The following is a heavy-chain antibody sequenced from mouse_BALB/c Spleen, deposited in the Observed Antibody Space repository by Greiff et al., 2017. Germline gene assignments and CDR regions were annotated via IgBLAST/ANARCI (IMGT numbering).Heavy chain of an antibody. V-gene: IGHV1S81*02. Sequence: QVQLQQPGAELVKPGASVKLSCKASGYTFTSYYMYWVKQRPGQGLEWIGGINPSNGGTNFNEKFKSKATLTVDKSSSTAYMQLSSLTSEDSAVYYCTRSGDGYFYAMDYWGQGTSVTVSS. J-gene: IGHJ4*01. CDR1: GYTFTSYY. CDR2: INPSNGGT. D-gene: IGHD2-3*01. CDR3: TRSGDGYFYAMDY.